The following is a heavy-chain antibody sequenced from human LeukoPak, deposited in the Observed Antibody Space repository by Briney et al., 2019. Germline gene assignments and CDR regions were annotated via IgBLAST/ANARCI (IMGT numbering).Heavy chain of an antibody. CDR2: ISWNSGSI. V-gene: IGHV3-9*01. CDR1: GFTFSSYA. J-gene: IGHJ4*02. Sequence: GGSLRLSCAASGFTFSSYAMSWVRQAPGKGLEWVSGISWNSGSIGYADSVKGRFTISRDNAKNSLYLQMNSLGAEDTALYYCAKDIGRGYSYGAPDYWGQGTLVTVSS. D-gene: IGHD5-18*01. CDR3: AKDIGRGYSYGAPDY.